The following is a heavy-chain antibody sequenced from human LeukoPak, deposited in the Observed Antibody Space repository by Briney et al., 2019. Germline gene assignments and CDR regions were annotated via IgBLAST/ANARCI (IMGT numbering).Heavy chain of an antibody. CDR2: INHSGST. Sequence: SETLSLTCAVYGGSFSGYYWSWIRQPPGKGLEWIGEINHSGSTNYNPSLKGRVTISVDTSKNQFSLKLSSVTAADTAVYYCARRGQQRQNPRKPPNYYYYYMDVWGKGTTVTISS. J-gene: IGHJ6*03. D-gene: IGHD6-19*01. CDR1: GGSFSGYY. CDR3: ARRGQQRQNPRKPPNYYYYYMDV. V-gene: IGHV4-34*01.